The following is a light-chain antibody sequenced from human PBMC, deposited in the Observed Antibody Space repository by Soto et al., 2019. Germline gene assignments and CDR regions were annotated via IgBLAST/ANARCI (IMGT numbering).Light chain of an antibody. CDR1: SSDVGGYNY. Sequence: QSALTQPRSVSGSPGQSVTISCTGTSSDVGGYNYVSWYQQHTGKAPKLMIYDVSKRPSGVPDRCSCSKSGNTASLTISGLQAEDEADYYCCSYAGSYTLVFGGGTKVTVL. CDR2: DVS. V-gene: IGLV2-11*01. J-gene: IGLJ2*01. CDR3: CSYAGSYTLV.